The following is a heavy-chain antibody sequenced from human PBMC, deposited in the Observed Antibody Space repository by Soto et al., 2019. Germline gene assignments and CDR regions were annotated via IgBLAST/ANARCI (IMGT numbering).Heavy chain of an antibody. CDR2: IDYNGVT. J-gene: IGHJ4*02. CDR3: GKVLVGATGHTDFDS. Sequence: SETLSLTCTVSGGSIYRSGYYWGWNRQPPGRGLEWIGNIDYNGVTYSNPSLKSRVTISRDTSKNQFSLKLTSVTAADTARYYCGKVLVGATGHTDFDSWGQGTLVTVSS. V-gene: IGHV4-39*01. D-gene: IGHD2-15*01. CDR1: GGSIYRSGYY.